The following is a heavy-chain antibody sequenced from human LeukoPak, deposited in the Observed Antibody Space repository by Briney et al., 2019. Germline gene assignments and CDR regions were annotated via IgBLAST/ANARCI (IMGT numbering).Heavy chain of an antibody. J-gene: IGHJ4*02. CDR3: ANTHCDSSPIVWNF. CDR2: LSDGGTRI. Sequence: PGGSLRLSCIASGFTFRNYGMSWVCQAPGKGLEWVSGLSDGGTRIFYADSVKGRFTVSRDNSKNTLYLQMDSLRAEDTAVYYCANTHCDSSPIVWNFWGQGTLVTVSS. D-gene: IGHD6-6*01. CDR1: GFTFRNYG. V-gene: IGHV3-23*01.